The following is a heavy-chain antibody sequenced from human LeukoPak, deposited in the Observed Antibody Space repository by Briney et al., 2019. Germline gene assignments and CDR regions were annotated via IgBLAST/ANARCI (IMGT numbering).Heavy chain of an antibody. Sequence: PGGSLRLSCAASGFTFSSYSMNWVRQAPGKGLEWVSSISSSSSYIYYADSVKGRFTISRDNAKNSLYLQMNSLRAEDTAVYYCARDRQQLPTGAFDIWGQGTMVTVSS. CDR2: ISSSSSYI. D-gene: IGHD6-13*01. CDR3: ARDRQQLPTGAFDI. J-gene: IGHJ3*02. V-gene: IGHV3-21*01. CDR1: GFTFSSYS.